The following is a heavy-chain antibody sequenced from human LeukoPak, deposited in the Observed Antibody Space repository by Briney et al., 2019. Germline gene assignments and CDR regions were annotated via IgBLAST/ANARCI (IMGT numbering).Heavy chain of an antibody. CDR2: INSDGSST. Sequence: GGSLRLSCAASGFTFSSYWMHWVRQAPGKGLVWVSRINSDGSSTSYADSVKGRFTISRDNAKNTLYLQMNSLRAEDTAVYYCAREEWVVPAAINPPRNNWFDPWGQGTLVTVSS. CDR3: AREEWVVPAAINPPRNNWFDP. D-gene: IGHD2-2*02. CDR1: GFTFSSYW. J-gene: IGHJ5*02. V-gene: IGHV3-74*01.